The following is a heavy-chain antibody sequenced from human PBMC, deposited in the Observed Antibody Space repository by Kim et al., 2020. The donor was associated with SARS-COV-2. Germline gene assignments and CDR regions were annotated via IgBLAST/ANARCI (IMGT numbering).Heavy chain of an antibody. D-gene: IGHD3-22*01. CDR3: AREPLRYYDSSGYFDY. J-gene: IGHJ4*02. V-gene: IGHV4-59*01. Sequence: SLKSRVTISVDTSKNQFSLKLSSVTAADTAVYYCAREPLRYYDSSGYFDYWGQGTLVTVSS.